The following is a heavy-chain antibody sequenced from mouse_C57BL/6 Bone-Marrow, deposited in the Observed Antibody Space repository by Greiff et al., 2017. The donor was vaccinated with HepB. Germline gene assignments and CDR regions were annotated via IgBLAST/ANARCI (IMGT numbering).Heavy chain of an antibody. V-gene: IGHV1-64*01. CDR3: ASRPRG. CDR2: IHPNSGST. J-gene: IGHJ3*01. Sequence: VQLQQPGAELVQPGASVKLSCKASGYTFPRYWMHWVKQRPGQGLEWIGMIHPNSGSTNYNEKFKSKATLTVDKSSSTAYMQLSILTSEDYAVYYCASRPRGWAHVSLVIVSA. CDR1: GYTFPRYW.